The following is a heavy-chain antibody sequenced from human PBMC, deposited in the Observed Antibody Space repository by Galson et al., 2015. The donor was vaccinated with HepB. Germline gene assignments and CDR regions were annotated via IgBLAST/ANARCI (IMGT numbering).Heavy chain of an antibody. V-gene: IGHV3-21*01. CDR1: GFTFSSYS. D-gene: IGHD6-13*01. CDR3: ARVVSSSWYTNWFDP. CDR2: ISSSSSYI. Sequence: QRLSCAASGFTFSSYSMNWVRQAPGKGLEWVSSISSSSSYIYYADSVKGRFTISRDNAKNSLYLQMNSLRAEDTAVYYCARVVSSSWYTNWFDPWGQGTLVTVSS. J-gene: IGHJ5*02.